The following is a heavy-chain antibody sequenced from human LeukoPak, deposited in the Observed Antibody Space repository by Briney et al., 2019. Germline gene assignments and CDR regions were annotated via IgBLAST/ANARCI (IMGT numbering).Heavy chain of an antibody. Sequence: GGSLRLSCAASGLTFSSYAMSWARQAPGKGLEWVLAISGSGGSTYYADSAKGRFTISRDNSKNTLYLQMNSLRAEDTAVYYCAKGVFGVDRGGNWFDPWGQGTLVTVSS. D-gene: IGHD3-3*01. V-gene: IGHV3-23*01. CDR1: GLTFSSYA. J-gene: IGHJ5*02. CDR3: AKGVFGVDRGGNWFDP. CDR2: ISGSGGST.